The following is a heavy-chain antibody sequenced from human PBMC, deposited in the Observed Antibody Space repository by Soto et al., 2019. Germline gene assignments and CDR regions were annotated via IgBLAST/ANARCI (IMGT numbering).Heavy chain of an antibody. CDR2: IWYDGSNK. V-gene: IGHV3-33*01. D-gene: IGHD3-10*01. CDR3: ARDKTYRGVFVGWFDP. J-gene: IGHJ5*02. Sequence: GGSLRLSCAASGFTFSSYGMHWVRQAPGKGLEWVAVIWYDGSNKYYADSVKGRFTISRDNSKNTLYLQMNSLRAEDTAVYYCARDKTYRGVFVGWFDPWGQGTLVTVSS. CDR1: GFTFSSYG.